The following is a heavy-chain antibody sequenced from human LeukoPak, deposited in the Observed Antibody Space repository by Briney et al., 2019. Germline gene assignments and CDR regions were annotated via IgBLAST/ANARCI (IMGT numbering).Heavy chain of an antibody. V-gene: IGHV1-18*01. CDR3: ARGPYYSGSGSYYWTRVGFDY. J-gene: IGHJ4*02. CDR1: GYTFTTYG. Sequence: GASVKVSCKTSGYTFTTYGISWVRQAPGQGLEWMGWISAYNGNTDYAQKLQGRLTMITDTSTSTAYMELRSLRPEDTGVYYCARGPYYSGSGSYYWTRVGFDYWGQGTLVTVSS. D-gene: IGHD3-10*01. CDR2: ISAYNGNT.